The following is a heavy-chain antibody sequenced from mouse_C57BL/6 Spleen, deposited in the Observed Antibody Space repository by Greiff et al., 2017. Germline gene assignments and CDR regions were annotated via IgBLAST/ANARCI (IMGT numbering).Heavy chain of an antibody. V-gene: IGHV5-6*01. D-gene: IGHD1-1*01. CDR1: GFTFSSYG. CDR3: ARPYYYGSSPNWYFDV. J-gene: IGHJ1*03. CDR2: ISSGGSYT. Sequence: EVMLVESGGDLVKPGGSLKLSCAASGFTFSSYGMSLVRQTPDKRLEWVATISSGGSYTYYPDSVKGRFTISRDNAKNTLYLQMSSLKSEDTAMYYCARPYYYGSSPNWYFDVWGTGTTVTVSS.